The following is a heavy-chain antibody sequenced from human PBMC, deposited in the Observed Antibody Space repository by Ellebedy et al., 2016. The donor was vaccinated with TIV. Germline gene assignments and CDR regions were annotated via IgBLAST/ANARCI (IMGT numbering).Heavy chain of an antibody. CDR1: GFTFSSYS. CDR2: ISSSSSYI. J-gene: IGHJ5*02. D-gene: IGHD1-26*01. V-gene: IGHV3-21*01. CDR3: ARDLSGSYSEGDWFNP. Sequence: GGSLRLSXAASGFTFSSYSMNWVRQAPGKGLEWVSSISSSSSYIYYADSVKGRFTISRDNAKNSLYLQMNSLRAEDTAVYYCARDLSGSYSEGDWFNPWGQGTLVTVSS.